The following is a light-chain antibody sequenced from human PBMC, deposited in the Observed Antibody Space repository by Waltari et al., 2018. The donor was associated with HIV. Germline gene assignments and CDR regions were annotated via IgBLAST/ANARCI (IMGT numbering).Light chain of an antibody. CDR3: ASWDDSLSGWV. CDR1: SSNIGGNY. CDR2: RNN. Sequence: QSVLTQPPSASGTPGQTVTISCSGSSSNIGGNYVYWYQRLPGTAPKLLIYRNNQRPAGVPDRFSGSKSGTSASLAISGLRSDDEADYYCASWDDSLSGWVFGGGTKVTVL. J-gene: IGLJ3*02. V-gene: IGLV1-47*01.